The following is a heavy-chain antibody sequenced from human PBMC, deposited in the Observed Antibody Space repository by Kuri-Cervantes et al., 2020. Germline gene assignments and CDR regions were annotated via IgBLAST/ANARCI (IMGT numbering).Heavy chain of an antibody. CDR3: ASEDYDILTGPIDY. D-gene: IGHD3-9*01. Sequence: SETLSLTCTVSGGSISSYYWGWIRQPPGKGLEWIGSIYHSGSTYYNPSLKSRVTISVDTSKNQFSLKLSSVTAADTAVYYCASEDYDILTGPIDYWGQGTLVTVSS. CDR1: GGSISSYY. J-gene: IGHJ4*02. CDR2: IYHSGST. V-gene: IGHV4-38-2*02.